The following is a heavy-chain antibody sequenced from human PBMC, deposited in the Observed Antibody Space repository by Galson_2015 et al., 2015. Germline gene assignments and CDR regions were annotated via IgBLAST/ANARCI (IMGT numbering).Heavy chain of an antibody. CDR1: GLTFSDYG. CDR2: ISRSIPTTI. D-gene: IGHD3-3*02. V-gene: IGHV3-48*02. J-gene: IGHJ6*02. Sequence: SLRLSCAASGLTFSDYGMNWVRQVPGKGLEWVSYISRSIPTTIYYADSVKGRFTVSRDNAKTLLYLQMNSLREEDTAVYYCARDLLANYYYGMAVWGQGTTVTVSS. CDR3: ARDLLANYYYGMAV.